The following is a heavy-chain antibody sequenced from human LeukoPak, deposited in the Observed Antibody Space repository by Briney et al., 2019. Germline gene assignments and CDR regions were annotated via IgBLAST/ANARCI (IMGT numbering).Heavy chain of an antibody. J-gene: IGHJ4*02. D-gene: IGHD3-9*01. V-gene: IGHV3-21*01. CDR1: GFTFSSYS. CDR3: AGGNYDILTGYEGSNDY. CDR2: TSGSIRYI. Sequence: AESRTLACAVAGFTFSSYSMTWDRQAPEKWRGWDSSTSGSIRYIYSEDSEKGRFTIGRDNAKNELYLQMNSLRAEDTAVYYCAGGNYDILTGYEGSNDYWGQGTLVTVSS.